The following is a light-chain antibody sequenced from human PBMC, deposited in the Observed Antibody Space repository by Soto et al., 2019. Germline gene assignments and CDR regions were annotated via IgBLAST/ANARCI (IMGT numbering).Light chain of an antibody. Sequence: QSVLTQPPSVSAAPGQTVTISCSGSSSNIGNNYVSWYQHLPGAAPKLLIYETNRRPAGIPDRFSGSKSGPSATLGITGLQTADEGDYYCASWDNSLSDGRVFGPGTKLTVL. CDR3: ASWDNSLSDGRV. V-gene: IGLV1-51*02. CDR1: SSNIGNNY. J-gene: IGLJ1*01. CDR2: ETN.